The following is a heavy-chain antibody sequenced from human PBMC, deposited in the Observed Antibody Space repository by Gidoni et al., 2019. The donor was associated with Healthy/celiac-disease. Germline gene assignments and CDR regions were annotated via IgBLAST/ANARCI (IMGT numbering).Heavy chain of an antibody. CDR2: IIPILGIA. CDR1: GGTFSSYA. D-gene: IGHD3-10*01. CDR3: ASVDTGYYGMDV. V-gene: IGHV1-69*04. Sequence: QVQLVQSGAEVKKPGSSVKVSCKASGGTFSSYAISWVRQAPGQGLEWMGRIIPILGIANYAQKFQGRVTITADKSTSTAYMELSSLRSEDTAVYYCASVDTGYYGMDVWGQGTTVTVSS. J-gene: IGHJ6*02.